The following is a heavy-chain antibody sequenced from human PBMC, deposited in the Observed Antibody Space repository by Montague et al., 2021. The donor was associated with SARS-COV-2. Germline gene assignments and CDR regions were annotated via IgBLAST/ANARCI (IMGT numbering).Heavy chain of an antibody. CDR2: ISHGGGT. CDR1: GGSFSSY. CDR3: ASHCGGGRCYFGMDV. D-gene: IGHD2-15*01. J-gene: IGHJ6*02. Sequence: SLTCDVYGGSFSSYWSWIRQPPGRGLEWAGQISHGGGTNYNPSLKSRVTISVDTSKNQVSLKLSSVTAADTAVYYCASHCGGGRCYFGMDVWGQGTTVTVSS. V-gene: IGHV4-34*01.